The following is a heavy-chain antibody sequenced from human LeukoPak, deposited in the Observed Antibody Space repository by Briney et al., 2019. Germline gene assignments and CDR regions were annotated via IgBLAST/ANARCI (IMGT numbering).Heavy chain of an antibody. V-gene: IGHV3-30*18. D-gene: IGHD3-3*01. CDR2: ISYDGSNK. CDR3: ANLASGRDDAFDI. CDR1: GFTFSSYG. J-gene: IGHJ3*02. Sequence: QPGRSLRLSCAASGFTFSSYGMHWVRQAPGKGLEWVAVISYDGSNKYYADSVKGRFTISRDNSKNTLYLKMNSLRAEDTAVYYCANLASGRDDAFDIWGQGTMVTVSS.